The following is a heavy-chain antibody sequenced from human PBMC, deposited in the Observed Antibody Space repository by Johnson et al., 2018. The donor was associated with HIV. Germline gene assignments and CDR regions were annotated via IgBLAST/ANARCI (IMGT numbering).Heavy chain of an antibody. CDR3: AKDQGIEMAGYDGFDI. Sequence: QMLLVESGGGLVKPGGSLRLSCAPSGFTFSDYYMSWVRQAPGQGLEWVSYISSSGGSTYYADSVKGRFTISRDNSKNTLYLQMNSLRAEDTAVYYCAKDQGIEMAGYDGFDIWGQGTMVTVSS. D-gene: IGHD5-24*01. CDR2: ISSSGGST. J-gene: IGHJ3*02. CDR1: GFTFSDYY. V-gene: IGHV3-11*01.